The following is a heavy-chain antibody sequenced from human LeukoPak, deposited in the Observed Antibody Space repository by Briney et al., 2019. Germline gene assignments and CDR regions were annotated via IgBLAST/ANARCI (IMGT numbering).Heavy chain of an antibody. Sequence: ASVKVSCKASGYIFNTYGLNWVRQAPGQGLEWMGWISAYDGTTNYARKIQGRVSMTTDTATSTAFMELRSLRSDDTAMYYCARDYYGSGSYYTDYWGQGTLVTVSS. CDR2: ISAYDGTT. CDR1: GYIFNTYG. J-gene: IGHJ4*02. D-gene: IGHD3-10*01. CDR3: ARDYYGSGSYYTDY. V-gene: IGHV1-18*01.